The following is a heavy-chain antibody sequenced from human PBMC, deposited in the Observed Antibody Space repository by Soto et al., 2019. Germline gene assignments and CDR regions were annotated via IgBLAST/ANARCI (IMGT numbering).Heavy chain of an antibody. J-gene: IGHJ5*02. Sequence: EVLLLESGGGLVQPGGSLRLSCAASGFTFNTFAMTWVRQAPGKGLEWVSALSGSGSLSYYADSVKGRFTISRDNSKNTMYLQMNNRRVDETAVYFCARERGGALDTWGKGSLVTVSS. CDR1: GFTFNTFA. CDR3: ARERGGALDT. V-gene: IGHV3-23*01. D-gene: IGHD1-26*01. CDR2: LSGSGSLS.